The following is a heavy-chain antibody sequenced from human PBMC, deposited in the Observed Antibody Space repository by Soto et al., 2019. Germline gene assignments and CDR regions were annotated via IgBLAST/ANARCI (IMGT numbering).Heavy chain of an antibody. V-gene: IGHV4-59*08. J-gene: IGHJ4*02. D-gene: IGHD3-16*01. Sequence: PSETMSLTCTVSGGSISSYYWSWILQPPGKGLEWIGYIYYSGSTNYNPSLKSRVTISVDTSKNQFSLKLSSVTAADTAVYYCARHPYTRGYFDYWGQGTLVTVSS. CDR2: IYYSGST. CDR3: ARHPYTRGYFDY. CDR1: GGSISSYY.